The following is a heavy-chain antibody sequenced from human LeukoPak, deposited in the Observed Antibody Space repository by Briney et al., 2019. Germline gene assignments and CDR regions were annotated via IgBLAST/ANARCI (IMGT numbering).Heavy chain of an antibody. D-gene: IGHD6-19*01. Sequence: GASVKVSCKASGYTFTSYGISWVRQAPGQGLEWMGWISAYNGNTNYAQKLQGRVTMTTDTSTSTAYMELRSLRSDDTVVYYCARDSYGQWLVQGRFDYWGQGTLVTVSS. CDR1: GYTFTSYG. J-gene: IGHJ4*02. V-gene: IGHV1-18*01. CDR3: ARDSYGQWLVQGRFDY. CDR2: ISAYNGNT.